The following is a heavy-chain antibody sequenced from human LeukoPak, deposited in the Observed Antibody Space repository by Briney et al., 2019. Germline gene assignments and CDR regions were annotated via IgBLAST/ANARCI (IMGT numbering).Heavy chain of an antibody. J-gene: IGHJ4*02. CDR3: ARAVGMAAAGTGGY. Sequence: ASVTVSCKASGYTFTGYYMHWVRQAPGQGLEWIGWINPNSGGTNYAQKFQGRVTMTRDTSISTAYMELSRLRSDDTAVYYCARAVGMAAAGTGGYWGQGTLVTVSS. CDR2: INPNSGGT. D-gene: IGHD6-13*01. V-gene: IGHV1-2*02. CDR1: GYTFTGYY.